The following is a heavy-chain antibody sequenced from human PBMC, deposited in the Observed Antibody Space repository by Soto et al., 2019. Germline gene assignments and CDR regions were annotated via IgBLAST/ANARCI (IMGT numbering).Heavy chain of an antibody. V-gene: IGHV3-48*01. J-gene: IGHJ4*02. CDR2: ISSSSSTI. D-gene: IGHD6-6*01. Sequence: GGSLRLSCAASGFTFSSYSMNWVRQAPGKGLEWVSYISSSSSTIYYADSVKGRFTISRDNAKNSLYLQMNSLRAEDTAVYYCARDRTSRKYSSSRAVDYWGQGTLVTVSS. CDR1: GFTFSSYS. CDR3: ARDRTSRKYSSSRAVDY.